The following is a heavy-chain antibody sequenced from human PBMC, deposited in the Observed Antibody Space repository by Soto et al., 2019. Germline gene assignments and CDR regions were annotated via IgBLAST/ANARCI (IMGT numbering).Heavy chain of an antibody. Sequence: GGSLRLSCAASGFTFSSYAMHLVRQAPGKGLEWVAVISYDGSNKYYADSVKGRFTISRDNSKNTLYLQMNSLRAEDTAVYYCARDHYYGSGTRDYYYGMDVWGQGTTVTVSS. J-gene: IGHJ6*02. CDR3: ARDHYYGSGTRDYYYGMDV. CDR1: GFTFSSYA. V-gene: IGHV3-30-3*01. D-gene: IGHD3-10*01. CDR2: ISYDGSNK.